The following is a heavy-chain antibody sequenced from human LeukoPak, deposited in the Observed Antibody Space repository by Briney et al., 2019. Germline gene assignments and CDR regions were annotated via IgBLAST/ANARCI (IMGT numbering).Heavy chain of an antibody. CDR3: ARGGDFYGSGIDY. CDR2: INHSGST. D-gene: IGHD3-10*01. V-gene: IGHV4-34*01. Sequence: SETLSLTCAVYGGSFSGYYWSWIRQPPGKGLEWMGEINHSGSTNYNPSLKSRVTISVDTSKNQFSLKLSSVTAADTAVYYCARGGDFYGSGIDYWGQGTLVTVSS. J-gene: IGHJ4*02. CDR1: GGSFSGYY.